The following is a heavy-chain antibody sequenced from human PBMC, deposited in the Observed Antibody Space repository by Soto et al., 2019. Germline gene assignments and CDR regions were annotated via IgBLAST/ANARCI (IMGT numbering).Heavy chain of an antibody. CDR3: ARGKAGGWFFDY. CDR2: IYHSGST. J-gene: IGHJ4*02. V-gene: IGHV4-30-2*01. CDR1: GGSISSGGYS. D-gene: IGHD6-19*01. Sequence: TLCLTCAVSGGSISSGGYSWSWIRQPPGKGLEWIGYIYHSGSTYYNPSLKSRVTISVDRSKNQFSLKLSSVTAAATAVYYCARGKAGGWFFDYWGQGTLVTVYS.